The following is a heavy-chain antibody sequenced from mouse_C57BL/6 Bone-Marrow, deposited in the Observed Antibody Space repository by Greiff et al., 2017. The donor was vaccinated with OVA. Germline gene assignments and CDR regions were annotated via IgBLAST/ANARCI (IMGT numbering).Heavy chain of an antibody. J-gene: IGHJ3*01. Sequence: QQSCKASGYTFTSYGISWVKQRTGQGLEWIGEIYPRSGNTYYNEKFKGKATLTADKSSSTAYMELRSLTSEDSAVYFCARDYVLPYWGQGTLVTVSA. CDR1: GYTFTSYG. CDR3: ARDYVLPY. CDR2: IYPRSGNT. V-gene: IGHV1-81*01. D-gene: IGHD2-4*01.